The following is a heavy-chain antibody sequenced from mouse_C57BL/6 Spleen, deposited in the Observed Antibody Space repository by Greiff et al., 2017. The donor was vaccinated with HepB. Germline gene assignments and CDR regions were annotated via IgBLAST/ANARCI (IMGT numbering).Heavy chain of an antibody. CDR3: ARDDYSFAY. D-gene: IGHD2-4*01. Sequence: EVQGVESGGGLVKPGGSLKLSCAASGFTFSSYAMSWVRQTPEKRLEWVATISGGGSYTYYPDNVKGRFTISRDNAKNNLYLQMSHLKSEDTAMYYCARDDYSFAYWGQGTLVTVSA. V-gene: IGHV5-4*01. CDR2: ISGGGSYT. J-gene: IGHJ3*01. CDR1: GFTFSSYA.